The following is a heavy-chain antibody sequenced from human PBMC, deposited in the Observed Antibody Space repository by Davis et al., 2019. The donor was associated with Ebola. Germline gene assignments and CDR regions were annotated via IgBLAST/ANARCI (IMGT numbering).Heavy chain of an antibody. V-gene: IGHV3-30-3*01. D-gene: IGHD5-24*01. J-gene: IGHJ4*02. CDR3: ARQRWLQQWLNYFDY. CDR2: ISYDGSNK. Sequence: PRGSLRLSCAASGFTFSSYAMHWVRQAPGKGLEWVAVISYDGSNKYYADSVKGRFTISRDNSKNTLYLQMNSLRAEDTAVYYCARQRWLQQWLNYFDYWGQGTLVTVSS. CDR1: GFTFSSYA.